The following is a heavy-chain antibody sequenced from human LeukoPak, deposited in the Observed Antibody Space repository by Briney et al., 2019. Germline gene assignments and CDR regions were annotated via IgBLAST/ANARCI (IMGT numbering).Heavy chain of an antibody. Sequence: PSETLSLTCTVSGYSISSGYYWGWIRQPPGKGLEGIGSIYHSGSTYYNPSLKRRVTISVDTSKNQFSLTLSSVTGADTAVYYCAREGVAVAGTNYWGQGTLVTVSS. V-gene: IGHV4-38-2*02. CDR2: IYHSGST. D-gene: IGHD6-19*01. CDR1: GYSISSGYY. J-gene: IGHJ4*02. CDR3: AREGVAVAGTNY.